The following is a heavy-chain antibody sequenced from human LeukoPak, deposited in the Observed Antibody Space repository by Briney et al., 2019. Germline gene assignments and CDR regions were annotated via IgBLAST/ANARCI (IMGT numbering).Heavy chain of an antibody. D-gene: IGHD3-22*01. Sequence: GGSLRLSCGASGFTFSSYAMHWVRQAPGKGLEYVSGISSNGGSTYYANSVKGRFTISRDNSKNTLYLQMGSLRAEDMAVYYCTRDSDYYDSSGYSFDYWGQGTLVIVSS. CDR2: ISSNGGST. CDR3: TRDSDYYDSSGYSFDY. CDR1: GFTFSSYA. V-gene: IGHV3-64*01. J-gene: IGHJ4*02.